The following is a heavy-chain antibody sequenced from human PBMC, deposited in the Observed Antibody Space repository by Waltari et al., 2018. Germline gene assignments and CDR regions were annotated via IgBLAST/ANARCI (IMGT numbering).Heavy chain of an antibody. Sequence: EVQLVESGGGLIQPGGFLRVACGASGVTFSSCAMNWLRQAPGKGLEWVSGISSGGDTTYYHASVKGRFTISRDNRGNTLFLQMDGLRADDTAVYYCAKARGPHDFWNWFDPWGQGTLVTVSA. CDR2: ISSGGDTT. V-gene: IGHV3-23*04. CDR3: AKARGPHDFWNWFDP. D-gene: IGHD3-3*01. J-gene: IGHJ5*02. CDR1: GVTFSSCA.